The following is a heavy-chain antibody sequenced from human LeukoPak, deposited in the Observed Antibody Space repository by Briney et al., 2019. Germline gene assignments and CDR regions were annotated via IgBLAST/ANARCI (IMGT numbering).Heavy chain of an antibody. J-gene: IGHJ4*02. D-gene: IGHD6-13*01. CDR1: GFIFSSYS. CDR2: MSSSSSTI. Sequence: GGSLRLSCAASGFIFSSYSMNWVRQAPGEGLEWVSNMSSSSSTIYYADSVKGRFTISRDTANNSLYLQMNSLRVEDTAVYYCAREMTGYTSSAVDYWGQGTLVTVSS. CDR3: AREMTGYTSSAVDY. V-gene: IGHV3-48*01.